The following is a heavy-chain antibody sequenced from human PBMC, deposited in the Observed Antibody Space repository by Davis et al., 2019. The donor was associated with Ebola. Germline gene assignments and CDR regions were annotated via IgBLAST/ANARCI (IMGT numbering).Heavy chain of an antibody. CDR3: AGLRLVSFFAY. CDR2: IYYSGST. D-gene: IGHD6-6*01. CDR1: GGSISNSY. V-gene: IGHV4-59*08. J-gene: IGHJ4*02. Sequence: MPSETLSLTCTVSGGSISNSYWNWMRQPPGKGLEWIGYIYYSGSTNYNPSLKSRVTISVDTSKNQFSLKLSSVTAADTATYYCAGLRLVSFFAYWGQRALVTVSS.